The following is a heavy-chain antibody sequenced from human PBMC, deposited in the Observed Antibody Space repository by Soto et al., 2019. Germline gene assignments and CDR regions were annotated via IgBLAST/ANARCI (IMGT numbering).Heavy chain of an antibody. Sequence: SETLSLTCTVSGGSISSYYWSWIRQPPGKGLEWIGYIYYSGSTNYNPSLKSRVTISVDTSKNQFSLKLSSVTAADTAVYYCARERGGYKLIDYWGQGTLVTVSS. V-gene: IGHV4-59*01. D-gene: IGHD5-12*01. J-gene: IGHJ4*02. CDR2: IYYSGST. CDR1: GGSISSYY. CDR3: ARERGGYKLIDY.